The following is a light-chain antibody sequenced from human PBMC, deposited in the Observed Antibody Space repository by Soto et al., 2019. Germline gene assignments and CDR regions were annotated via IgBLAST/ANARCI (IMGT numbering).Light chain of an antibody. CDR3: KQYTSYV. CDR2: KAS. V-gene: IGKV1-5*03. Sequence: DVQMTQTPSSLSASVGDRVILTCRASQSMGNWLAWYQQKPGKAPKLLIYKASSLESGVPTRFRGSGSGTDFSLTISSLQPEDFATDYCKQYTSYVVGPGTKLAI. J-gene: IGKJ3*01. CDR1: QSMGNW.